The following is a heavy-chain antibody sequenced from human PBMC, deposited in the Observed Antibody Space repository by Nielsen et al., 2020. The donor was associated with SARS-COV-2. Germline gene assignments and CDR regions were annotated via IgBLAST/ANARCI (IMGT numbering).Heavy chain of an antibody. D-gene: IGHD3-10*01. CDR1: GFTFSGSA. V-gene: IGHV3-73*01. Sequence: GGSLRLSCAASGFTFSGSAMHWVRQASGKGLEWVGRIRSKANSYATAYAASVKGRFTISRDDSKNTAYLQMNSLKTEDTAVYYCTRQPPPMVRGVTNNWFDPWGQGTLVTVSS. CDR3: TRQPPPMVRGVTNNWFDP. J-gene: IGHJ5*02. CDR2: IRSKANSYAT.